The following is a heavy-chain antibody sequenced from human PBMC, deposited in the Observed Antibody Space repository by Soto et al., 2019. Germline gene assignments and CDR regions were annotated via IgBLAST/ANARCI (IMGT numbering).Heavy chain of an antibody. CDR2: ISWNSGSI. J-gene: IGHJ4*02. Sequence: EVQLVESGGGLVQPGRSLRLSCAASGFTFDDYAMHWVRQAPGKGLEWVSGISWNSGSIGCADSVKGRFTISRDNXKNALYLQMNSLRAEDTALYYCAKASYGDYQTPFDYWGQGTLVTVSS. CDR3: AKASYGDYQTPFDY. V-gene: IGHV3-9*01. CDR1: GFTFDDYA. D-gene: IGHD4-17*01.